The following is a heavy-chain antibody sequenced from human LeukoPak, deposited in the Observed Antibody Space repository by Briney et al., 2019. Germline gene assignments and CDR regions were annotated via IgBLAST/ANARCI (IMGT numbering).Heavy chain of an antibody. CDR1: GFTFDDYA. CDR2: ISRNSGII. D-gene: IGHD2-15*01. J-gene: IGHJ2*01. CDR3: AKDRGYCSGGSCSAVWYFDL. Sequence: PGGSLRLSCAASGFTFDDYAMHWVRQAPGKGLEWVSGISRNSGIIGYADSVKGRFTISRDNSKNTLYLQMNGLRAEDTAVYYCAKDRGYCSGGSCSAVWYFDLWGRGTLVTVSS. V-gene: IGHV3-9*01.